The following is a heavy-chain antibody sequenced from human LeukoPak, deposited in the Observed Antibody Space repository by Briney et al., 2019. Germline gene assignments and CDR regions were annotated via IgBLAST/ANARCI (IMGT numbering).Heavy chain of an antibody. V-gene: IGHV4-39*07. CDR1: GGSISSSSYC. Sequence: PSETLSLTCTVAGGSISSSSYCWGWIRQPPGKGLEGIGSIYYSGSTYYNPSLKSRVTISVDTSKNQFSLKLSSVIAADTAVYYCAREGMYSSSSYFDYWGQGTLVTVSS. J-gene: IGHJ4*02. D-gene: IGHD6-6*01. CDR3: AREGMYSSSSYFDY. CDR2: IYYSGST.